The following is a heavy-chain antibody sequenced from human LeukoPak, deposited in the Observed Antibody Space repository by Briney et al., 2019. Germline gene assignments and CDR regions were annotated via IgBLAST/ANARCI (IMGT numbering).Heavy chain of an antibody. J-gene: IGHJ4*02. Sequence: PSETLSLTCAVSGGPISTSSYYWDWIRQSPGKGLEWIGSIFYSGTTYYNPSFTSRLTMSVDTSKNQFSLKLNSVTAADTAVYYCARHLRREALTSSHFDYWGQGTLVSFSS. CDR2: IFYSGTT. D-gene: IGHD3-9*01. CDR3: ARHLRREALTSSHFDY. CDR1: GGPISTSSYY. V-gene: IGHV4-39*01.